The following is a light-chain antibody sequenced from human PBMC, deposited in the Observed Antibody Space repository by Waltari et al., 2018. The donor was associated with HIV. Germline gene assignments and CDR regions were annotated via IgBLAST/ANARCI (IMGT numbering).Light chain of an antibody. CDR3: AAWDNSLGAWL. CDR1: TPNIGSIY. J-gene: IGLJ3*02. V-gene: IGLV1-47*01. CDR2: KND. Sequence: QSVLTQPPSASGTPGQTVTISCSGSTPNIGSIYVYWFQQFPGTAPRLLIYKNDQRPSGVPDRFSGSKSGTSASLAISWLRSEDEADYYCAAWDNSLGAWLFGGGAKLTVL.